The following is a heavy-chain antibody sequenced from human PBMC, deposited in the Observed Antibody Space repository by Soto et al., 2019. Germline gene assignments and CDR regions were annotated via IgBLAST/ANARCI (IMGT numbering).Heavy chain of an antibody. Sequence: SETLSLTCTVSGGSISSYYWSWIRQPPGKGLEWIGYIYYSGSTNYNPSLKSRVTISVDTSKNQFSLKLSSVTAADTAVYYCASTSGSYYGYYYYGMDVWGQGTTVTVSS. CDR1: GGSISSYY. J-gene: IGHJ6*02. V-gene: IGHV4-59*01. CDR2: IYYSGST. D-gene: IGHD1-26*01. CDR3: ASTSGSYYGYYYYGMDV.